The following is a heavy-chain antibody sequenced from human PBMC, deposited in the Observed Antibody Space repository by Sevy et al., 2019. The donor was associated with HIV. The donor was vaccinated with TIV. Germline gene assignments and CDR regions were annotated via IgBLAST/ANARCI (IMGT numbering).Heavy chain of an antibody. CDR1: GYTFTSYW. J-gene: IGHJ4*02. CDR3: ARGSLTVAGRFDY. Sequence: GESLKISCQGSGYTFTSYWISWVRQMPGKGLEWMGIIYPGDSDTRYSQSFQGQVTISVDKSISTAYLQWSSLKASDTAIYYCARGSLTVAGRFDYWGQGTLVTVSS. D-gene: IGHD6-19*01. V-gene: IGHV5-51*01. CDR2: IYPGDSDT.